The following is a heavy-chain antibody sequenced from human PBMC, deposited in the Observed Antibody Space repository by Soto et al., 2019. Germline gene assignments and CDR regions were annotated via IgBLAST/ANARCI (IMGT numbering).Heavy chain of an antibody. Sequence: EVQLVESGGGLIQPGGALRLSCAASGFTVSSNYMSWVRQAPGKGLEWVSVIYSGGSTYYADSVKGRFTISRDNSKNTLYLQMNSLRAEDTAVYYCARDRLGIAVAGTFDYWGQGTLVTVSS. D-gene: IGHD6-19*01. CDR1: GFTVSSNY. J-gene: IGHJ4*02. V-gene: IGHV3-53*01. CDR2: IYSGGST. CDR3: ARDRLGIAVAGTFDY.